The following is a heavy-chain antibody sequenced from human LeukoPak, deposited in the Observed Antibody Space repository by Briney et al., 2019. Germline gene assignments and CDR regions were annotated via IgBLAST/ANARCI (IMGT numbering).Heavy chain of an antibody. J-gene: IGHJ4*02. Sequence: GGSLRLSCAASGFTFSSYSMNWVRQAPGKGLEWVSSISSSSSYIYYADSVKGRFTISRDNAKNSLYLQMNSLRAEDTAVYYCARDGTTLRKYQLLPFDYWGQGTLVTVSS. CDR3: ARDGTTLRKYQLLPFDY. CDR1: GFTFSSYS. D-gene: IGHD2-2*01. V-gene: IGHV3-21*01. CDR2: ISSSSSYI.